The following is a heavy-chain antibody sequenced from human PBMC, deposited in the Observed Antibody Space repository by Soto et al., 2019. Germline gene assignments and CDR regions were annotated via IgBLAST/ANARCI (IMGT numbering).Heavy chain of an antibody. D-gene: IGHD3-22*01. CDR2: ISGSGGST. V-gene: IGHV3-23*01. CDR1: GFTFSSYA. J-gene: IGHJ5*02. CDR3: AKSLVTMIVVPTSGFDP. Sequence: EVQLLESGGGLVQPGGSLRLSCAASGFTFSSYAMSWVRQAPGKGLEWVSAISGSGGSTYYADSVKGRFTISRDNSKNTLYLQMNSLRAEDTAVYYCAKSLVTMIVVPTSGFDPWGQGTLVTVSS.